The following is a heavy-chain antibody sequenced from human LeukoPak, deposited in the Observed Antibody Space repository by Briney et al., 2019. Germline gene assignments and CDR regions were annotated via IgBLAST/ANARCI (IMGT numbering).Heavy chain of an antibody. D-gene: IGHD3-16*02. Sequence: SETLSLTCTVSGGSISSYYWSWIRQPAGKGLEWIGRIYTSGSTNYNPSLKSRVTMSVDTSKNQFSLKLSSVTAADTAVYYCARGPYRYNYYYMDVWGKGTTVTVSS. CDR1: GGSISSYY. J-gene: IGHJ6*03. V-gene: IGHV4-4*07. CDR3: ARGPYRYNYYYMDV. CDR2: IYTSGST.